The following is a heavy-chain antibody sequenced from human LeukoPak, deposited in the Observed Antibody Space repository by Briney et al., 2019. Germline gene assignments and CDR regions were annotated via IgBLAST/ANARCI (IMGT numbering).Heavy chain of an antibody. J-gene: IGHJ6*02. V-gene: IGHV1-69*13. CDR3: ARGMSDDSYYYGMDV. D-gene: IGHD3-3*01. CDR2: IIPIFGTA. CDR1: GGTFSSYA. Sequence: ASVKVSCKASGGTFSSYAISWVRQAPGQGLEWMGGIIPIFGTANYAQKFQGRVTITADESTSTAYMELSSLRSEDTAVYCCARGMSDDSYYYGMDVWGQGTTVTVSS.